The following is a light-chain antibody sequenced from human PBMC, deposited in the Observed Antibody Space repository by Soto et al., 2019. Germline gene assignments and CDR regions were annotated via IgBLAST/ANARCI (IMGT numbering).Light chain of an antibody. J-gene: IGKJ5*01. CDR3: QHRTNWPLT. CDR2: GAS. Sequence: VLTQSPGTLSLSPGARATLSCRASQSVGSADLAWYQQKPGQAPRLLIYGASSRATGIPARFSGSGSETDFTLTISSLEPEDFAVYYCQHRTNWPLTFGQGKRLEIK. V-gene: IGKV3-11*01. CDR1: QSVGSAD.